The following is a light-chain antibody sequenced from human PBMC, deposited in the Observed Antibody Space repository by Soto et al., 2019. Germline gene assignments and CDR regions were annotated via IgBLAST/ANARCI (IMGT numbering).Light chain of an antibody. CDR2: DVS. Sequence: QSALTQPPSVSGSPGQSVAISCTGTSSDVGSYNRVSWYQQSPGTAPKLMIYDVSNRPSGVPDRFSGSKSGNTASLTISGLQAEDESDYYCSSYTTRSTYVFGTGTKVTVL. CDR3: SSYTTRSTYV. CDR1: SSDVGSYNR. V-gene: IGLV2-18*02. J-gene: IGLJ1*01.